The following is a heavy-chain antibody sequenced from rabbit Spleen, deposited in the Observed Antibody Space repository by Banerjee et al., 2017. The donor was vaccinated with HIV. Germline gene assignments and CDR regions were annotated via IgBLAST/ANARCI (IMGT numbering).Heavy chain of an antibody. CDR3: ARAGYAGYGYANFRDYYGMDL. D-gene: IGHD6-1*01. CDR2: IDTGSSGTT. V-gene: IGHV1S40*01. Sequence: QSLEESGGDLVKPEGSLTLTCTASGFSFSSSYWMCWVRQAPGKGLEWIACIDTGSSGTTYYASWAKGRFTCSKTSSTAVTLQLTSLTAADTATYFCARAGYAGYGYANFRDYYGMDLWGPGTLVTVS. J-gene: IGHJ6*01. CDR1: GFSFSSSYW.